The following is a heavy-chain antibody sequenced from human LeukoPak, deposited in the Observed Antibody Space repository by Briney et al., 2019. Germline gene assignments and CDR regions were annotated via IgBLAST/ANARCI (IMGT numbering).Heavy chain of an antibody. CDR2: IKQDGSEK. J-gene: IGHJ5*02. Sequence: GGSLRLSCAASGFTFSSYWMSWVRQAPGKGLEWVANIKQDGSEKYYVDSVKGRFTISRDNAKNSLYLQMNSLRAEDTAVYYCARDGSSYDFRSGSYTWDHWFDPWGQGTLVTVSS. CDR3: ARDGSSYDFRSGSYTWDHWFDP. D-gene: IGHD3-3*01. CDR1: GFTFSSYW. V-gene: IGHV3-7*01.